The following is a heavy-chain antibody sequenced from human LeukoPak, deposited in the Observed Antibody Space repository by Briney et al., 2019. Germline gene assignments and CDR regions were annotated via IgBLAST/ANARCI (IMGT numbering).Heavy chain of an antibody. CDR2: IYDGGST. V-gene: IGHV3-53*01. D-gene: IGHD2-8*01. CDR3: AREAYRSTGVNCASTSRYFDY. J-gene: IGHJ4*02. CDR1: GFTVSSNY. Sequence: GGSLRLSCAASGFTVSSNYMSWVRQAPGKGLEWVSVIYDGGSTYYADSVKGRFTISRDNSKNTLYLQMNSLRAEDTAVYYCAREAYRSTGVNCASTSRYFDYWGQGTLVTVSS.